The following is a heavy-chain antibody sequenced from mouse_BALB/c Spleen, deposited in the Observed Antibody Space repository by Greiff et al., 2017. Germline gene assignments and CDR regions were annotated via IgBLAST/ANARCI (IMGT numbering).Heavy chain of an antibody. V-gene: IGHV1-39*01. J-gene: IGHJ4*01. Sequence: EVKLMESGPELVKPGASVKISCKASGYSFTGYNMNWVKQSNGKSLEWIGNIDPYYGGTSYNQKFKGKATLTVDKSSSTAYMQLKSLTSEDSAGYYSERGDYDAMDYWGQGTSVTVSS. CDR3: ERGDYDAMDY. CDR2: IDPYYGGT. CDR1: GYSFTGYN.